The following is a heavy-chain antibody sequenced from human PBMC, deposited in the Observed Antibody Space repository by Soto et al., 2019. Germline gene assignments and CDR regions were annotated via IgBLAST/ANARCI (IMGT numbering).Heavy chain of an antibody. CDR1: GGSFSGYY. Sequence: QVQLQQWGAGLLKPSETLSLTCAVYGGSFSGYYWSWIRQPPGKGLEWIGEINHSGSPNYNPSLKSRVTISVYTSKNQFSLKLSSVTAADTAVYHCARGGGGYYYYYMDVWGIGITVTDSS. D-gene: IGHD3-16*01. CDR3: ARGGGGYYYYYMDV. V-gene: IGHV4-34*01. J-gene: IGHJ6*03. CDR2: INHSGSP.